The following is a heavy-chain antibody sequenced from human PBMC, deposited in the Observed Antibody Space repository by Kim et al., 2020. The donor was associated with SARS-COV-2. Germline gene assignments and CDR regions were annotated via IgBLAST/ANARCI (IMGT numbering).Heavy chain of an antibody. J-gene: IGHJ4*02. V-gene: IGHV4-34*01. Sequence: SENLSLTCAVYGGSFSGYYWSWIRQPPGKGLEWIGEINHSGSTNYNPSLKSRVTISVDTSKNQFSLKLSSVTAADTAVYYCARVGSPSIAVAATTYFDYWGQGTLVTVSS. D-gene: IGHD6-19*01. CDR3: ARVGSPSIAVAATTYFDY. CDR1: GGSFSGYY. CDR2: INHSGST.